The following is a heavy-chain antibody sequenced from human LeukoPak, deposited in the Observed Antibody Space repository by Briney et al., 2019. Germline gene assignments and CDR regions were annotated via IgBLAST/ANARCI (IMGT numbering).Heavy chain of an antibody. Sequence: SETLSLTCEVSGGSISGDNWWSWVRQSPGKGLEWIGEIHHSGTTKYNPSLKSRVTISVDKSRSQFSLRLSSVTAADTAVYYCASNGYYCIDVWGKGTTVTVSS. CDR2: IHHSGTT. CDR1: GGSISGDNW. J-gene: IGHJ6*04. CDR3: ASNGYYCIDV. D-gene: IGHD3-3*01. V-gene: IGHV4-4*02.